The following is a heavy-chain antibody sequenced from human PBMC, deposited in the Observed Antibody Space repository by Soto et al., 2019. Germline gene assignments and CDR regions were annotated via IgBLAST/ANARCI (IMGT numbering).Heavy chain of an antibody. V-gene: IGHV3-11*01. J-gene: IGHJ4*02. CDR2: ISSSGSTI. CDR1: GFTFSDYY. CDR3: ATNSNYPPDVSY. Sequence: GGSLRLSCAASGFTFSDYYMSWIRQAPGKGLEWVSYISSSGSTIYYADSVKGRFTISRDNAKNSLYLQMNSLRAEDTAVYYCATNSNYPPDVSYWGQGTLVTVSS. D-gene: IGHD4-4*01.